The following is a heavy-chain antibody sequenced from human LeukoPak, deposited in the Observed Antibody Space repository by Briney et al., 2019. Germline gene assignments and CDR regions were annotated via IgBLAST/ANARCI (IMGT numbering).Heavy chain of an antibody. D-gene: IGHD3-22*01. Sequence: PGGSLRLSCAASGFTFSSYNMNWVRQPPGKGLEWVSSISSSSSYIFYADSVKGRFTISRDNAKNSLYLQMSSLRAEDAAVYFCARAADTSGYYPAYWGQGTLVTVSS. V-gene: IGHV3-21*01. CDR1: GFTFSSYN. CDR2: ISSSSSYI. CDR3: ARAADTSGYYPAY. J-gene: IGHJ4*02.